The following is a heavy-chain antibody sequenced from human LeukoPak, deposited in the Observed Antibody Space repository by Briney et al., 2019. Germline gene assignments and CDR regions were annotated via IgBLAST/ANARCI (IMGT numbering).Heavy chain of an antibody. D-gene: IGHD6-19*01. CDR3: ARVGAVAGTQTTYYFDY. CDR2: IYHSGST. J-gene: IGHJ4*02. Sequence: SETLSLTCTVSGGSISSGGYYWSWVRQPPGKGLEWIGEIYHSGSTNYNPSLKSRVTISVDTSKNQFSLKLSSVTAADTAVYYCARVGAVAGTQTTYYFDYWGQGTLVTVSS. CDR1: GGSISSGGYY. V-gene: IGHV4-39*07.